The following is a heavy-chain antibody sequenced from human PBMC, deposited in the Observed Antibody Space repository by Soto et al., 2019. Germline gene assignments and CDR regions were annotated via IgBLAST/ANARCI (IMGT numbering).Heavy chain of an antibody. CDR3: ARGPRYCSSTSCMDAFDI. Sequence: SETLSLTCTVSGGSISSYYWSWIRQPPGKGLEWIGYIYYSGSTNYNPSLKSRVTISVETSKNQFSLKLSSVTAADTAVYYCARGPRYCSSTSCMDAFDIWGQGTMVTVSS. D-gene: IGHD2-2*01. CDR1: GGSISSYY. CDR2: IYYSGST. J-gene: IGHJ3*02. V-gene: IGHV4-59*01.